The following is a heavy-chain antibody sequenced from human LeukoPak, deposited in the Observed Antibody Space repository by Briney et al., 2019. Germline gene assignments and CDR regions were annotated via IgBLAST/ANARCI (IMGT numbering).Heavy chain of an antibody. Sequence: ASVKVSCKASGYTFTDYYMHWVRQTPGQGLEWMGWINPNSGDTNYAQKFQGRVTMTRDTSIRTAYMELSRLRSDDTAVYYCARAEVRYWNQGGKNWFDPWGQGTLVTVSS. CDR3: ARAEVRYWNQGGKNWFDP. CDR2: INPNSGDT. V-gene: IGHV1-2*02. J-gene: IGHJ5*02. CDR1: GYTFTDYY. D-gene: IGHD1-1*01.